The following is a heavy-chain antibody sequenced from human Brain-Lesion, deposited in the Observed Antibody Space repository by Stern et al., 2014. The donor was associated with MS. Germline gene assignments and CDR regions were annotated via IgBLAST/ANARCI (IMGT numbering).Heavy chain of an antibody. J-gene: IGHJ4*02. V-gene: IGHV5-51*01. CDR1: GYRFTSNW. D-gene: IGHD6-6*01. CDR2: IWPGDSDT. CDR3: ARRGDSSSSGFDY. Sequence: VQLMQSGAEVKKPGESLKISCKGSGYRFTSNWIGWVRQMPGKGLEWMGIIWPGDSDTRYSPSFQGQVTISADKSISTAYLQWSSLQASDTAMYYCARRGDSSSSGFDYGGQGTLVIVSS.